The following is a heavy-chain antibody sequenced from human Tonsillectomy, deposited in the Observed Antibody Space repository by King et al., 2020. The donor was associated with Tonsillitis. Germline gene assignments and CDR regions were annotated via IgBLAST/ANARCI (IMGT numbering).Heavy chain of an antibody. D-gene: IGHD1-26*01. J-gene: IGHJ4*02. CDR1: GFTFDDYA. CDR2: ISWNSGSI. Sequence: VQLVESGGGLVQPGRSLRLSCVVSGFTFDDYAMHWVRQAPGKGLEWVSGISWNSGSIGYADSVKGRFTISRDNAKNSLFLQMNSLRAEDTALYFCTKAWEPSIFCYFDSCGQGTLVTVSP. CDR3: TKAWEPSIFCYFDS. V-gene: IGHV3-9*01.